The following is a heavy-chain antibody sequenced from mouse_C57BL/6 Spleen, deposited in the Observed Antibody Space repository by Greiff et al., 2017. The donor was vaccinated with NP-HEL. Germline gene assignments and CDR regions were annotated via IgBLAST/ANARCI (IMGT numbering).Heavy chain of an antibody. D-gene: IGHD1-1*01. Sequence: QVQLQQPGAELVRPGSSVKLSCKASGYTFTSYWMHWVKQRPIQGLEWIGNIDPSDSETHYNQKFKDKATLTVDKSSSTAYMQLSSLTSEDSAVYYFARRYGSTFYYAMDYWGQGTSVTVSS. CDR1: GYTFTSYW. V-gene: IGHV1-52*01. CDR3: ARRYGSTFYYAMDY. CDR2: IDPSDSET. J-gene: IGHJ4*01.